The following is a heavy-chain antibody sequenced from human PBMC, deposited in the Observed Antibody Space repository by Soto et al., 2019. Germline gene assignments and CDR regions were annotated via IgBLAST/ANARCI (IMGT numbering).Heavy chain of an antibody. CDR3: ARTYCGGGSCYSDY. V-gene: IGHV4-59*01. Sequence: PSETLSLTCTVSGGSISSYYWSWIRQPPGKGLEWIGYIYYSGSTNYNPSLKSRVTISVDTSKNQFSLKLSSVTAADTAVYYCARTYCGGGSCYSDYWGQGTLVTVSS. D-gene: IGHD2-15*01. CDR1: GGSISSYY. CDR2: IYYSGST. J-gene: IGHJ4*02.